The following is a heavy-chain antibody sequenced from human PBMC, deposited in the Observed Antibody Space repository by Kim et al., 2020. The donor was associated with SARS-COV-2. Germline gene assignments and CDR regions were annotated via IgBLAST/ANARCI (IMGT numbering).Heavy chain of an antibody. CDR2: INHSGST. J-gene: IGHJ4*02. V-gene: IGHV4-34*01. Sequence: SETLSLTCAVYGGSFSGYYWSWIRQPPGKGLEWIGEINHSGSTNYNPSLKSRVTISVDTSKNQFSLKLSSVTAADTAVYYCARNSSGYYGYYFDYWGQGTLVTVSS. CDR1: GGSFSGYY. CDR3: ARNSSGYYGYYFDY. D-gene: IGHD3-22*01.